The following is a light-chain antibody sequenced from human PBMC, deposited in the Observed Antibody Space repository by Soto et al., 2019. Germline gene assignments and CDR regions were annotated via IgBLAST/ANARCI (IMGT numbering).Light chain of an antibody. Sequence: IVMTQSPLSLPVTPGEPASISCRSSQSLLHINGNNYLDWYLQRPGQSPQLLIFLGSHRASGVSDSFSGSASGIDATLKISRVEAEDVGVSYCKQSLHTSLTFGARTKVDIK. CDR3: KQSLHTSLT. V-gene: IGKV2-28*01. CDR2: LGS. CDR1: QSLLHINGNNY. J-gene: IGKJ4*01.